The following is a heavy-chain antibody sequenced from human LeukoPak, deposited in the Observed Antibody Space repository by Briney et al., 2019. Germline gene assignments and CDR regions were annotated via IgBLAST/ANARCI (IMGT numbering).Heavy chain of an antibody. J-gene: IGHJ5*02. CDR2: ISSSGSNI. Sequence: GGSLRLSCAASGFTFSSYEMNWVRQAPGKGLEWVSYISSSGSNIYYADSVKGRFTISRDNAKNSLYLQMNSLRAEDTAVYYCARKRITIFRVIKDNWFDPWSQGTLVTVSS. D-gene: IGHD3-3*01. CDR3: ARKRITIFRVIKDNWFDP. CDR1: GFTFSSYE. V-gene: IGHV3-48*03.